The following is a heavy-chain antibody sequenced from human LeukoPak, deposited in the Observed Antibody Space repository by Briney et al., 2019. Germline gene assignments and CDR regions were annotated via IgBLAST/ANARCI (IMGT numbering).Heavy chain of an antibody. V-gene: IGHV1-69*01. D-gene: IGHD6-13*01. Sequence: SVNVSCKASGGTFSSYAISWVRQAPGQGLEWMGGIIPIFGTANYARKFQGRVTITADESTSTAYMELSSLRSEDTAVYYCARDAALARYYYGMDVWGQGTTVTVSS. J-gene: IGHJ6*02. CDR3: ARDAALARYYYGMDV. CDR2: IIPIFGTA. CDR1: GGTFSSYA.